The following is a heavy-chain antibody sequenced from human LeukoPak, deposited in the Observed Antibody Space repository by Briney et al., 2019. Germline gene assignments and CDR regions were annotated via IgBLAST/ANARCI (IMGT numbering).Heavy chain of an antibody. V-gene: IGHV4-34*01. Sequence: SETLSLTCAVYGGSFSGYYWSWIRQPPGKGLEWIGEINHSGSTNYNPSLKSRVTILLDMSKNQFSLNLSSVTAADTAVYYCARRPRGVIIKTWFDSWGQGTLVTVSS. D-gene: IGHD3-10*01. CDR2: INHSGST. J-gene: IGHJ5*01. CDR1: GGSFSGYY. CDR3: ARRPRGVIIKTWFDS.